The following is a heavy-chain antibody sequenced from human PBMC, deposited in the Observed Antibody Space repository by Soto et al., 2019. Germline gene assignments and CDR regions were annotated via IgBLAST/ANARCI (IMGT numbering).Heavy chain of an antibody. Sequence: GGSLRLSCAASGFTFSSYAMHWVRQAPGKGLEWVAVISYDGSNKYYADSVKGRFTISRDNSKNTLYLQMNSLRAEGTAVYYCARDEFLTGPWYYGMDVWGQGTTVTVSS. V-gene: IGHV3-30-3*01. J-gene: IGHJ6*02. CDR3: ARDEFLTGPWYYGMDV. CDR2: ISYDGSNK. CDR1: GFTFSSYA. D-gene: IGHD7-27*01.